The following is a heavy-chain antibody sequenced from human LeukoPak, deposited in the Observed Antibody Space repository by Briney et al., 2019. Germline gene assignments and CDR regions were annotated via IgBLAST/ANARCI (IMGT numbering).Heavy chain of an antibody. J-gene: IGHJ6*03. CDR1: GGSFSGYY. CDR2: INHSGST. Sequence: SETLSLTCAVYGGSFSGYYWSWIRQPPGKGLEWIGEINHSGSTNYNPSLKSRVTISVDTSKNQFSLKLSSATAADTAVYYCARRSFYMDVWGKGTTVTVSS. CDR3: ARRSFYMDV. V-gene: IGHV4-34*01.